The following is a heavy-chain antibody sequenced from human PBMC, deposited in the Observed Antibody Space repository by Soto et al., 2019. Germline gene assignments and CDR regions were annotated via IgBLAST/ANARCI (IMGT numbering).Heavy chain of an antibody. CDR2: IKSKTDDGTT. J-gene: IGHJ6*02. CDR3: TTPIIADLYYYYGMDV. CDR1: GFTFSNAW. Sequence: GGSLRLSCAASGFTFSNAWMSWVRQAPWKGLEWVGRIKSKTDDGTTDYAAPVKGRFTISRDDSKNTLYLQMNSLKTEDTAVYYCTTPIIADLYYYYGMDVWGQGTTVTVSS. V-gene: IGHV3-15*01. D-gene: IGHD6-13*01.